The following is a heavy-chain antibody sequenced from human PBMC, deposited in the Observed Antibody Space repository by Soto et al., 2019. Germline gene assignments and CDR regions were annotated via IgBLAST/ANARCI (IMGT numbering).Heavy chain of an antibody. CDR1: GFTFSSYG. V-gene: IGHV3-33*01. Sequence: PGGSLRLSCAASGFTFSSYGMHWVRQAPGKGLEWVAVIWYDGSNKYYADSVKGRFTISRDNSKSTLYLQMNSLRAEDTAVYYCARGQYYYGSGSYYPFDYWGQGTLVTVSS. CDR3: ARGQYYYGSGSYYPFDY. D-gene: IGHD3-10*01. J-gene: IGHJ4*02. CDR2: IWYDGSNK.